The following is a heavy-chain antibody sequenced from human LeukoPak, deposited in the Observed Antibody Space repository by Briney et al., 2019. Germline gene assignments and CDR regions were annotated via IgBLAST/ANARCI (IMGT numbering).Heavy chain of an antibody. D-gene: IGHD4-11*01. Sequence: SETLSLTCAVYGGSFSGYYWSWIRQPPGKGLEWIGEINHSGSTNYNPSLKSRVTISVDTSKNQFSLKLSSVTAADTAVYYCARVHSPPYYMDVWGKGTTVTVSS. CDR3: ARVHSPPYYMDV. V-gene: IGHV4-34*01. CDR1: GGSFSGYY. J-gene: IGHJ6*03. CDR2: INHSGST.